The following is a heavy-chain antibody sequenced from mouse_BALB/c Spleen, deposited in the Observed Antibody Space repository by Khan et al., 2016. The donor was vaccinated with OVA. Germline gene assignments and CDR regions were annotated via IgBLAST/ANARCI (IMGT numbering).Heavy chain of an antibody. CDR1: GFTFSDAW. Sequence: EVKLEESGGGLVQPGGSMKLSCAASGFTFSDAWMYWVRQSPEKGLEWVAEIRSKAINHATYYAESVRGRFTISRDDSKSSVYLQITNLRTEDTGNYYCTPNYVRYYYSMDYWGQGTSVTVSS. J-gene: IGHJ4*01. D-gene: IGHD1-1*01. CDR2: IRSKAINHAT. CDR3: TPNYVRYYYSMDY. V-gene: IGHV6-6*01.